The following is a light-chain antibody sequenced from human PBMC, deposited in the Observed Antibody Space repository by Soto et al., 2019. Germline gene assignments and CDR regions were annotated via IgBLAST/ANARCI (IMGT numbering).Light chain of an antibody. CDR1: QSVSSNN. CDR3: QKCKVAPFT. J-gene: IGKJ4*01. CDR2: GAS. Sequence: EIVLTQSPGTLSLSPGERATLSCRASQSVSSNNLAWYQQRPGQAPRVVIYGASTRATGIPERFSGSGSGTDFTLTISRLEPEDFAVYYCQKCKVAPFTFGGGTKVEI. V-gene: IGKV3-20*01.